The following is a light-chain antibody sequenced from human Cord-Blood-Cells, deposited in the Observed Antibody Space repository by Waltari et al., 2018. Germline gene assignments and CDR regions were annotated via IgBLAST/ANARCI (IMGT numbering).Light chain of an antibody. J-gene: IGKJ4*01. V-gene: IGKV1-33*01. CDR3: QQYDNLPLT. CDR1: QVISKY. CDR2: DAS. Sequence: DIQMNQSPSSLSVSVGDRVTLTCQASQVISKYLNWYQQKPGKAPNLLIDDASHLETGVPSRFSGSGSGTDFTFTISSLQPEDIATYYCQQYDNLPLTFGGGTKVEIK.